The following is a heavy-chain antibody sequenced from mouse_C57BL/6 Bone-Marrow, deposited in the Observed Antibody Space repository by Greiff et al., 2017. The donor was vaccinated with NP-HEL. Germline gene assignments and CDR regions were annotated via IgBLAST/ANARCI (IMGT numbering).Heavy chain of an antibody. CDR2: ISDGGSYT. J-gene: IGHJ2*01. Sequence: EVKLMESGGGLVKPGGSLKLSCAASGFTFSSYAMSWVRQTPEKRLEWVATISDGGSYTYYPDNVKGRFTISRDNAKNNLYLQMSHLKSEDTAMYYCAGGTGYFDYWGQGTTLTVSS. CDR1: GFTFSSYA. V-gene: IGHV5-4*03. D-gene: IGHD4-1*01. CDR3: AGGTGYFDY.